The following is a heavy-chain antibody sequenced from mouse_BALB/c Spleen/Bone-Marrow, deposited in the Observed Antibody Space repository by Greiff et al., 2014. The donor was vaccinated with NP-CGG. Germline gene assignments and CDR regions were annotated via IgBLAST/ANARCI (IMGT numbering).Heavy chain of an antibody. CDR2: IDPEIGNT. Sequence: DVQLVESGAELVRPGALVKLSCEASGFNIKDYFMHWVKQRPEQGLEWIGWIDPEIGNTLYDPKFQGKASITADTSSNTAYLQLSSLTSEDTAVYYCARLFGTRDFDYWGQGTTLTVSS. D-gene: IGHD4-1*01. V-gene: IGHV14-1*02. J-gene: IGHJ2*01. CDR1: GFNIKDYF. CDR3: ARLFGTRDFDY.